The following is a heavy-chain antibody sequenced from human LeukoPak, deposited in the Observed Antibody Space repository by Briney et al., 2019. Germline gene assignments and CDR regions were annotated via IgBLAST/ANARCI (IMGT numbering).Heavy chain of an antibody. CDR1: GFTFSSYS. Sequence: GSLRLSCAASGFTFSSYSMNWVRQAPGKGLEWVSSISSSSSYIYYADSAKGRFTISRDNAKNSLYLQMNSLRAEDTAVYYCARRTQIDYWGQGTLVTVSS. D-gene: IGHD3/OR15-3a*01. CDR3: ARRTQIDY. V-gene: IGHV3-21*01. CDR2: ISSSSSYI. J-gene: IGHJ4*02.